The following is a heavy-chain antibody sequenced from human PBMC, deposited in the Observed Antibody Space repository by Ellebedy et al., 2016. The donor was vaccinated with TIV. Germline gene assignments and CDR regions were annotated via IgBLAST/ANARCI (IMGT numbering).Heavy chain of an antibody. CDR1: GFTFSSYG. CDR2: IWYDGSNK. D-gene: IGHD3-9*01. V-gene: IGHV3-33*01. Sequence: GGSLRLSXAASGFTFSSYGMHWVRQAPGKGLEWVAVIWYDGSNKYYADSLKGRFTISRDNSKNTLYLQMNSLRAEDTAVYYCARDSYFDWLVDYWGQGTLVTVSS. J-gene: IGHJ4*02. CDR3: ARDSYFDWLVDY.